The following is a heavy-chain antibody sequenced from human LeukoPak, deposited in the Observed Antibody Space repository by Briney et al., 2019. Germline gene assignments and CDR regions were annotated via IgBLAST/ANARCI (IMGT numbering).Heavy chain of an antibody. CDR1: GFTFTDAW. Sequence: PGGSLRLSCIASGFTFTDAWMSWVRQAPGKGLEWVARIKNKADGGTTDYAAPVRDRFTISRDDSKNTLYLQMNNLKTEDTAVYYCTTSRVGYWGQGTLVTVSS. J-gene: IGHJ4*02. V-gene: IGHV3-15*01. CDR2: IKNKADGGTT. CDR3: TTSRVGY.